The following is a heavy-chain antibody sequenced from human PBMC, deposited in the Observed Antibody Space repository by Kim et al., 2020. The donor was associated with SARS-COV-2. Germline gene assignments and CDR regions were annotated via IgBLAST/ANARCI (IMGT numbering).Heavy chain of an antibody. D-gene: IGHD1-1*01. J-gene: IGHJ3*02. CDR2: INPNSGGT. CDR1: GYTFTGYY. V-gene: IGHV1-2*04. CDR3: ARASSYNWNDASAFDI. Sequence: ASVKVSCKASGYTFTGYYMHWVLQAPGQGLEWMGWINPNSGGTNYAQKFQGWVTMTRDTSISTAYMELSRLRSDDTAVYYCARASSYNWNDASAFDIWGQGTMVTVSS.